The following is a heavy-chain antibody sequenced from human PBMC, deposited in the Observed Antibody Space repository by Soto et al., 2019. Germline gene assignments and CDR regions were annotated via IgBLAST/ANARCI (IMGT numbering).Heavy chain of an antibody. CDR1: GFTLSSYA. CDR2: FSGTGGYT. CDR3: ARGQSDLITYGPFDT. D-gene: IGHD4-17*01. V-gene: IGHV3-23*01. Sequence: LRLSCAASGFTLSSYAMSWVRQAPGKGLEWVSTFSGTGGYTYYADSVKGRFTISRDDSKNTLFLHMNSLRAADTAVYYCARGQSDLITYGPFDTWGQGTLVTVSS. J-gene: IGHJ5*02.